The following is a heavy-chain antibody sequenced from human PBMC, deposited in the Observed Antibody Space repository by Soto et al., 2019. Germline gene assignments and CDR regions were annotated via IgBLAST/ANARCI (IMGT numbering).Heavy chain of an antibody. CDR3: AKRREGGYYIFDY. CDR2: ISGSGEST. Sequence: GGSLRLSCAASGFTFSSFAMSWVRQAPGKGLEWVSSISGSGESTYYADSVKGRLSISRDNSKNTLYLQMNSLRAEDTAVYYCAKRREGGYYIFDYWGQGTPVTVSS. V-gene: IGHV3-23*01. J-gene: IGHJ4*02. D-gene: IGHD3-10*01. CDR1: GFTFSSFA.